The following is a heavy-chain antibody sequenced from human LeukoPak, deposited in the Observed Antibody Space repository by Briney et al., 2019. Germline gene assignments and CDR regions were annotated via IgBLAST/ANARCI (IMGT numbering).Heavy chain of an antibody. Sequence: GGSLRLSCAASGFTFSSYWMHWVRQAPGKGLVWVSRINSDGSSTSYAASVKGRFAISRDNAKNTLYLQMDSLRAEDTAVYYCARGGLGGYGRYFDYWGQGTLVTVSS. CDR2: INSDGSST. J-gene: IGHJ4*02. D-gene: IGHD5-12*01. CDR1: GFTFSSYW. CDR3: ARGGLGGYGRYFDY. V-gene: IGHV3-74*01.